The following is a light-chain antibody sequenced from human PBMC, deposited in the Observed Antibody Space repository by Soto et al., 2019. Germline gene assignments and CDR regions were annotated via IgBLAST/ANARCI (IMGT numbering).Light chain of an antibody. V-gene: IGKV3-11*01. Sequence: EIVLTQSPATLSLSPGERATLSCRASQSVKSLLGWYQQRPGQAPRLVIYDASYRATGIPARFSGSGWGTDFTLTISSLEPEDLAVYYCQQYGGSPRTFGQGTKVELK. CDR3: QQYGGSPRT. CDR1: QSVKSL. J-gene: IGKJ1*01. CDR2: DAS.